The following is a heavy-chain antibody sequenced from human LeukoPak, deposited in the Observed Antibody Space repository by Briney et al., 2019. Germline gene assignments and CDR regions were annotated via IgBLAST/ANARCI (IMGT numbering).Heavy chain of an antibody. CDR3: ARALSGSSSGYYYYGMDV. V-gene: IGHV3-11*01. CDR2: ISRGGSTI. J-gene: IGHJ6*02. D-gene: IGHD6-6*01. CDR1: GFTFSDYY. Sequence: GGSLRLSCAASGFTFSDYYMSWIRQAPGKGLEWISHISRGGSTIYYADSVKGRFTISRDNAKNSLYLQMDSLRVEDTAMYYCARALSGSSSGYYYYGMDVWAKGPRSPSP.